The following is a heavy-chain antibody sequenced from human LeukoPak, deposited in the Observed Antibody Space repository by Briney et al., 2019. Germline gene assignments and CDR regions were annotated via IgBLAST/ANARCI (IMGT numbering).Heavy chain of an antibody. J-gene: IGHJ4*02. Sequence: SETLSLTCTVSVGSISNSNSHWGWIRQPPGKGLEWIGTIYHSGSTYYNPSLKRRVTISVDTSKNQFSLKLRSVTAADTAVYYCASLRAYGSGTYTNYFDYWGQGTLVTVSS. D-gene: IGHD3-10*01. CDR2: IYHSGST. CDR1: VGSISNSNSH. CDR3: ASLRAYGSGTYTNYFDY. V-gene: IGHV4-39*01.